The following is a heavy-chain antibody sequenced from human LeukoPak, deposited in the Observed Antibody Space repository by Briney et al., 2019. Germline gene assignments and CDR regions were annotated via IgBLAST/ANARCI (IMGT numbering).Heavy chain of an antibody. V-gene: IGHV3-74*01. J-gene: IGHJ4*02. CDR3: XTVSXXXXXGYXXX. Sequence: GGSLRLPCAASGFPFSNYWMHWVRQAPGKGLVWVSRMNSDGSSIIYADSVKGRFTISRDNAKNTLYLQMNSLRAEDAAVYYCXTVSXXXXXGYXXXXGQGTLVTXSS. D-gene: IGHD1-1*01. CDR2: MNSDGSSI. CDR1: GFPFSNYW.